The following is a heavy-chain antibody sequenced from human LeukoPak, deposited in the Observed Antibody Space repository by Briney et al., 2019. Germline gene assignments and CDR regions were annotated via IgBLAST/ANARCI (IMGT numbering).Heavy chain of an antibody. J-gene: IGHJ3*02. CDR1: GFSLSTYW. V-gene: IGHV3-7*01. Sequence: GGSLRLSCAASGFSLSTYWMSWVRQAPGKGLEWVATIKEDGSEEYYVDSVKGRFTISRDNAKNSLYLQMSSLRAEDMAVYYCARLAPYYGTGIIWGQGTVVTVSS. CDR2: IKEDGSEE. CDR3: ARLAPYYGTGII. D-gene: IGHD3-10*01.